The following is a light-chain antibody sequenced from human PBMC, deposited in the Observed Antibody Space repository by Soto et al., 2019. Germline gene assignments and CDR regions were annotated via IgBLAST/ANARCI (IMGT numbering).Light chain of an antibody. CDR1: QSVSSY. Sequence: EIVLTQSPATLSLSPGERATLSCRASQSVSSYLGWYQQKPGQAPRLLIYDASNRATGIPARFSGSGSGTDFTLTISSLEPEDFAVYYCHQYGLSPPYTFGPGTKVDIK. J-gene: IGKJ3*01. CDR2: DAS. CDR3: HQYGLSPPYT. V-gene: IGKV3-11*01.